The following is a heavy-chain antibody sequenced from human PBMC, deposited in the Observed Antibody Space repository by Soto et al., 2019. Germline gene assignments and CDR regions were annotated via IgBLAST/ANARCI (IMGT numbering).Heavy chain of an antibody. V-gene: IGHV3-23*01. CDR3: AQPRGYGGFDAYDX. CDR1: GFTFSTYA. CDR2: LTPSGGET. J-gene: IGHJ3*02. Sequence: PGGSLRLSCVASGFTFSTYAMSWVRQAPGKGLEWVSSLTPSGGETYYADSVKGRFTISRDNSMNALYLQMNSLRIEDTALYYCAQPRGYGGFDAYDXWGQGTMVTVS. D-gene: IGHD4-17*01.